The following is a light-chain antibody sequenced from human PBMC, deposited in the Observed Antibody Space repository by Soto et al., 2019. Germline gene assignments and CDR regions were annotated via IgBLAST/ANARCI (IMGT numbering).Light chain of an antibody. J-gene: IGLJ1*01. V-gene: IGLV2-14*03. CDR1: SSDVGGYNY. CDR2: DVN. Sequence: QSVLTQPASVSGSPGQSITISCTGTSSDVGGYNYVSWYQHHPGKVPKLIIYDVNIRPSGVSDRFSGSKSGNTASLTISGLQAEDEADYFCNSYTSSSTPYVFGTGTSSPS. CDR3: NSYTSSSTPYV.